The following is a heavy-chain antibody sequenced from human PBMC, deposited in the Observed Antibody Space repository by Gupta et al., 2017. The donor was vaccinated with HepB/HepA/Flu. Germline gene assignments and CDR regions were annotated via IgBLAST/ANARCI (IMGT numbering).Heavy chain of an antibody. CDR3: ARAALVPNWFDP. V-gene: IGHV4-59*01. CDR2: IYDSGTT. Sequence: QVQLQESGPGLVKTSEPLSLTCRVSGGSINNYYWSWIRQPPGKGLEWIAYIYDSGTTNYNPSLKNRVTISVDTSQNQVSLKMSSVTAADTAVYYCARAALVPNWFDPWGQGTLVTVSS. J-gene: IGHJ5*02. CDR1: GGSINNYY. D-gene: IGHD2-8*02.